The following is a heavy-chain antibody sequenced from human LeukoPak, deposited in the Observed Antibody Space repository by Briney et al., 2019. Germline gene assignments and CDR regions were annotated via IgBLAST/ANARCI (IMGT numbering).Heavy chain of an antibody. J-gene: IGHJ5*02. D-gene: IGHD6-13*01. Sequence: GSLRLSCAASESIVSGNYMTWVRQAPGKGLEWLSVIYSGGSTYYADSVKGRFTISRDNSKNTLYLQMNSLRAEDTAVYYCARESIAAAAAWGQGTLVTVSS. CDR1: ESIVSGNY. CDR2: IYSGGST. CDR3: ARESIAAAAA. V-gene: IGHV3-66*01.